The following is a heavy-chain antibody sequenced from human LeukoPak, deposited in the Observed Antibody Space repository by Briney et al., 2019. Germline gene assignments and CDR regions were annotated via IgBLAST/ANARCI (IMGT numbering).Heavy chain of an antibody. D-gene: IGHD5-18*01. CDR3: ARGMGAYSYGWEQYAFDI. V-gene: IGHV1-3*03. J-gene: IGHJ3*02. CDR1: GYTFTSYA. CDR2: INAGNGNT. Sequence: GASVKVSCKASGYTFTSYAMHWVRQAPGQRLEWMGWINAGNGNTKYSQEFQGRVTITRDTSASTAYMELSSLRSEDMAVYYCARGMGAYSYGWEQYAFDIWGQGTMVTVSS.